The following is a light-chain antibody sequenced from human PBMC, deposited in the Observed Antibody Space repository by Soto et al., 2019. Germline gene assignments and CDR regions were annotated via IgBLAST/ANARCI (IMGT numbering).Light chain of an antibody. V-gene: IGKV3-20*01. Sequence: EVVLTQSPVTLSLSPGERATLSCRACQSVSSSYLAWYQQKPGQAPRLLIYGASSRATGIPDRFSGSGSGTDFTLTISRLEAEDFAVYCCQQYGSWWTFGQGTKVDIK. J-gene: IGKJ1*01. CDR3: QQYGSWWT. CDR2: GAS. CDR1: QSVSSSY.